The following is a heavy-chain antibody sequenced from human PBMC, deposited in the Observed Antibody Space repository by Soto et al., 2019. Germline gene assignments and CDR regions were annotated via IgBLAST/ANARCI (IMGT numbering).Heavy chain of an antibody. V-gene: IGHV3-30*18. J-gene: IGHJ6*02. CDR2: VSYDGSNR. CDR1: GFTFSGYA. D-gene: IGHD6-19*01. CDR3: AKGARRAVARTIESFDYYQTMDV. Sequence: QVQLVESGGGVVQPGRSLRLSCAASGFTFSGYAMHWVRQTPGKGLEWVAVVSYDGSNRYYADSVKGRFTISRDNSKKTRHMQMISLRGEDTAVYYCAKGARRAVARTIESFDYYQTMDVWGPATTVTVSS.